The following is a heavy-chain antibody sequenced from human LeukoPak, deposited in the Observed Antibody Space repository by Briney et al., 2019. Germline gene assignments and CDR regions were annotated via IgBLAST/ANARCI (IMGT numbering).Heavy chain of an antibody. CDR2: VYHSGGT. CDR1: GGSVSSSSYY. V-gene: IGHV4-39*07. Sequence: SETLSLTCTVSGGSVSSSSYYWGWIRQPPGKGLEWIGEVYHSGGTNYNPSLKSRVTISVDKSKNQFSLNLSSVTAADTAVYYCARTYTDYAVSFFDYWGQGALVTVSS. D-gene: IGHD4-17*01. J-gene: IGHJ4*02. CDR3: ARTYTDYAVSFFDY.